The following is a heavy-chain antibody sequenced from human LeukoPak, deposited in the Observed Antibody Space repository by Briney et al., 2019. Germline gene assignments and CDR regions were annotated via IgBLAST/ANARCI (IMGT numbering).Heavy chain of an antibody. CDR1: GHTFTGYY. Sequence: ASVKISCKASGHTFTGYYVYWVRQAPGQGLEWMGWMNPNVGGANFPQKFQGRVTVTSDPAISAAYMELRRLRSDDTAVYYCARGVFGESLESWGQGTLVTVSS. J-gene: IGHJ4*02. D-gene: IGHD3-10*02. V-gene: IGHV1-2*02. CDR3: ARGVFGESLES. CDR2: MNPNVGGA.